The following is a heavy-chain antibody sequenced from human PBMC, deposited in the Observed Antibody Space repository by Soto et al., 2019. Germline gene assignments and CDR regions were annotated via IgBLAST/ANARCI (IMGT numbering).Heavy chain of an antibody. D-gene: IGHD3-3*01. CDR2: INHSGST. V-gene: IGHV4-34*01. Sequence: SETLSLTCAVYGGSFSSYYWSWIRQPPGKGLEWIGVINHSGSTNYDPSPKSRVTISIDTSKNQVSLTLSSVTAADTAVYYCARGEPRFMEWLLLSEYFDPWGQGTLVTVSS. J-gene: IGHJ5*02. CDR3: ARGEPRFMEWLLLSEYFDP. CDR1: GGSFSSYY.